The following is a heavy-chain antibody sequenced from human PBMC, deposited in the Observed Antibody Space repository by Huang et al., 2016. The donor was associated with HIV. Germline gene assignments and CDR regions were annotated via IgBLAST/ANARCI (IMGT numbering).Heavy chain of an antibody. CDR3: VHRLRYGKWYVDY. CDR2: IYWDNDE. V-gene: IGHV2-5*02. J-gene: IGHJ4*02. D-gene: IGHD6-13*01. Sequence: QITLKESGPTLVKPTQTLTLTCTFSGFSLTSSGVAVGWIRQPPGKALEWLALIYWDNDERFSPSLKTRLTITKDTPKNEVVLTRTNMDPVDTATYYCVHRLRYGKWYVDYWGQGGLVTVSS. CDR1: GFSLTSSGVA.